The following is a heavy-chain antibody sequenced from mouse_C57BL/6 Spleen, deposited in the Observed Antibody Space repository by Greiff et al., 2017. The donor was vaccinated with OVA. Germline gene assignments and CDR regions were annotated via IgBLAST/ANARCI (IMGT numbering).Heavy chain of an antibody. Sequence: EVQLQESGPGLVKPSQSLSLTCSVTGYSITSGYYWNWIRQFPGNKLEWMGYISYDGSNNYNPSLKNRISITRDTSKNQFFLKLNSVTTEDTATYYCALYDGYYFDYWGQGTTLTVSS. CDR2: ISYDGSN. CDR1: GYSITSGYY. CDR3: ALYDGYYFDY. D-gene: IGHD2-3*01. J-gene: IGHJ2*01. V-gene: IGHV3-6*01.